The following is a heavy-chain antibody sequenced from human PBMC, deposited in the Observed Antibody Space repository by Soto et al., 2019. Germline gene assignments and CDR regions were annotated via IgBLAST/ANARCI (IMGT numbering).Heavy chain of an antibody. CDR3: ARVKSGSYDWFDP. J-gene: IGHJ5*02. V-gene: IGHV3-74*01. D-gene: IGHD1-26*01. CDR2: INTDGTTT. CDR1: GFTFSTYW. Sequence: EVQLVESGGGLLNPGGSLRLSCAASGFTFSTYWMHWVRQVPGKGLVWVSRINTDGTTTTYADSVKGRFTISRDNAKNTAYLQMNSLTAEDTAVYYCARVKSGSYDWFDPWGQGTLVTVSS.